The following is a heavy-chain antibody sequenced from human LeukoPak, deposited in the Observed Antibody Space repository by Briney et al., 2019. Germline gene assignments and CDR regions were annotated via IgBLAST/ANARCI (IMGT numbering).Heavy chain of an antibody. Sequence: GGSLRLSCAASGFTFSSYWMSWVRQAPGKGLEWVANIKQDGSEKYYVDSVKGRFTISRDDAKNSLYLQMNSLRAEDTAVYYCAREDYGGNSDYWGQGTLVTVSS. D-gene: IGHD4-23*01. CDR1: GFTFSSYW. CDR2: IKQDGSEK. V-gene: IGHV3-7*01. CDR3: AREDYGGNSDY. J-gene: IGHJ4*02.